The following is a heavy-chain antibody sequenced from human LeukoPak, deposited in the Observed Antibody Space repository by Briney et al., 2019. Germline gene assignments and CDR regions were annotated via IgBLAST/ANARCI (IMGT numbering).Heavy chain of an antibody. J-gene: IGHJ4*02. D-gene: IGHD3-22*01. CDR3: ARGHYSDSTTYLDY. V-gene: IGHV3-33*01. CDR1: GFTFSNFG. CDR2: IWDDGTYK. Sequence: GGSLRLSCAASGFTFSNFGMHWVRQAPGKGVEWVAIIWDDGTYKYYAESVKGRFIISRDNSQKTVNLQMNSLRVEDTAVYYCARGHYSDSTTYLDYWGQGTLVTVSS.